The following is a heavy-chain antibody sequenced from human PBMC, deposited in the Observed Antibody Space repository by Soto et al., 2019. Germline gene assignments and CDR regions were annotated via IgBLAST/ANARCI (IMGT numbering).Heavy chain of an antibody. Sequence: SETLSLTCTVSGGSISSYYWSWIRQPPGKGLEWIGYIYYSGSTNYNPTLKSRVTISVDTSKNQFSLKPSSVTAADTAVYYCACYDYGDYDYWGQGTLVTVSS. D-gene: IGHD4-17*01. CDR2: IYYSGST. CDR1: GGSISSYY. J-gene: IGHJ4*02. V-gene: IGHV4-59*01. CDR3: ACYDYGDYDY.